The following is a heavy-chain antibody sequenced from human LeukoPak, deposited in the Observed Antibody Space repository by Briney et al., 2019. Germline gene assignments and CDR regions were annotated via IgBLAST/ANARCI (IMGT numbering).Heavy chain of an antibody. V-gene: IGHV3-74*01. CDR1: GFTFSSYW. Sequence: GGSLRLSCAASGFTFSSYWMHWVRQAPGKGLVWVSRINSDGSSTSYADSVKGRFTISRDNAKNTLYLQMNSLRAEDTAVYYCAKQYYDSSGYEPADAFDIWGQGTMVTVSS. D-gene: IGHD3-22*01. J-gene: IGHJ3*02. CDR2: INSDGSST. CDR3: AKQYYDSSGYEPADAFDI.